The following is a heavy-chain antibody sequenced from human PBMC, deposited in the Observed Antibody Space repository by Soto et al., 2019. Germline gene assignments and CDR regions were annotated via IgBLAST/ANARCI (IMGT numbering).Heavy chain of an antibody. CDR2: IYHSGST. CDR3: VRESVPSGPNDFDT. Sequence: QLQLQESGSGLVKPSQTLSLTCSVSGGTITSGRSSWNWIRQSPGTGLEWIAYIYHSGSTYYNPYLKSRVTISVDRSENRFSLKLSSVTAADTAVYYCVRESVPSGPNDFDTWGPGTLVTVSS. V-gene: IGHV4-30-2*06. J-gene: IGHJ5*02. D-gene: IGHD2-2*01. CDR1: GGTITSGRSS.